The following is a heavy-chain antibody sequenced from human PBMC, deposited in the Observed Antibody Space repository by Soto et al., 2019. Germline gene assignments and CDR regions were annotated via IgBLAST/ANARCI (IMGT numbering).Heavy chain of an antibody. V-gene: IGHV1-18*01. J-gene: IGHJ4*02. CDR2: ISPHNNNT. CDR1: GYRFTTYA. CDR3: ARGKYYFDN. Sequence: QVQLVQSETEVKKPGASVKVSCKASGYRFTTYAITWVRQAPGQGLEWMGWISPHNNNTEYVQKFQGRGAMTADTSTSTTYMEVRRLRSDDTALYYCARGKYYFDNWGQGTLVTVSS.